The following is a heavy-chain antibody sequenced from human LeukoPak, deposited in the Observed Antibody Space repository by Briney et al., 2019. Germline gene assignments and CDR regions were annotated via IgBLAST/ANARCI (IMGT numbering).Heavy chain of an antibody. D-gene: IGHD6-19*01. J-gene: IGHJ5*02. V-gene: IGHV1-46*01. CDR3: ARDAVAGTEWFDP. Sequence: ASVKVSCKASGYTFTSYYMHWVRQAPGQGLEWMGIINPSGGSTSYAQKFQGRVTMTRDTSTSSVYMELSSLRSEDTAVYYCARDAVAGTEWFDPWGQGTLVTASS. CDR2: INPSGGST. CDR1: GYTFTSYY.